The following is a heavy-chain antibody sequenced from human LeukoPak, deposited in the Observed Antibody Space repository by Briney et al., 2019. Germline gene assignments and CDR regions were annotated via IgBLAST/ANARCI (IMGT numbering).Heavy chain of an antibody. J-gene: IGHJ4*02. CDR3: ARDVPPDY. Sequence: SETLSLTCAVYGGSFSGYYWSWIRQPPGKGLEWIGSIYYSGSTYYNPSLKSRVTISVDTSKNQFSLKLSSVTAADTAVYYCARDVPPDYWGQGTLVTVSS. V-gene: IGHV4-34*01. CDR1: GGSFSGYY. CDR2: IYYSGST.